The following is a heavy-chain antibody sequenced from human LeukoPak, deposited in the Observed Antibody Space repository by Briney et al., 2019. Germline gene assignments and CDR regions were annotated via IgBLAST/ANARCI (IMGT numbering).Heavy chain of an antibody. J-gene: IGHJ4*02. V-gene: IGHV4-4*07. CDR1: GGSISSYY. D-gene: IGHD5-12*01. CDR2: IYTSGST. CDR3: AREGRGGYEYYFDY. Sequence: SEILSLTCTVSGGSISSYYWSWIRQPAGKGLEWIGRIYTSGSTNYNPSLKSRVTMSVDTSKNQFSLKLSSVTAADTAVYYCAREGRGGYEYYFDYWGQGTLVTVSP.